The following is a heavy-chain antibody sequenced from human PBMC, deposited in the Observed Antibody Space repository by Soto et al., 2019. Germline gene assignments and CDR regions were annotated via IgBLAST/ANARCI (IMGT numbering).Heavy chain of an antibody. V-gene: IGHV3-11*06. Sequence: PGGSLRLSCAGSGFTFGDSYMSWIRQAPGKGLEWLSYISPGSRYPAYADSVKGRFTISRDNAKRSLYLQMMSLTAEDTAVYYCVRGGGGGLFDPWGQGTMVTVSS. D-gene: IGHD2-15*01. J-gene: IGHJ5*02. CDR2: ISPGSRYP. CDR3: VRGGGGGLFDP. CDR1: GFTFGDSY.